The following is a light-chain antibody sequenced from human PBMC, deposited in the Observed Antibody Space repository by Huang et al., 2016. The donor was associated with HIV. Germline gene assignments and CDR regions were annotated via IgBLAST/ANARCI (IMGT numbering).Light chain of an antibody. V-gene: IGKV3-11*01. CDR3: QQRDSWPIT. J-gene: IGKJ5*01. CDR1: QILSTY. Sequence: EIVLTQSPATLSLSPGERATLSCRASQILSTYLAWFQWKPGQAPKLLIYDASNRPTGVPDRFSGSGSGTDFALTISSLEPEDFAVYYCQQRDSWPITFGQGTRLEIK. CDR2: DAS.